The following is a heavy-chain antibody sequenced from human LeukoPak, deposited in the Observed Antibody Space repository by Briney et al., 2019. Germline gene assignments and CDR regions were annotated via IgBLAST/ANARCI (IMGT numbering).Heavy chain of an antibody. CDR3: ANADYGDYGIFNY. CDR2: IKQDGSEK. D-gene: IGHD4-17*01. J-gene: IGHJ4*02. Sequence: PGGSLRLSCAASGFTFSSYWMSWVRQAPGKGLEWVANIKQDGSEKYYVDSVKGRFTISRDNAKNTLYLQMNSLRAEDTAVYYCANADYGDYGIFNYWGRGTLVTVSS. V-gene: IGHV3-7*03. CDR1: GFTFSSYW.